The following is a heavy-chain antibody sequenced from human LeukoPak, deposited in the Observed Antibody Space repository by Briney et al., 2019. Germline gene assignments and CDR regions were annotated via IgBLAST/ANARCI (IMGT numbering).Heavy chain of an antibody. D-gene: IGHD6-13*01. J-gene: IGHJ5*02. V-gene: IGHV1-46*01. CDR1: GYTFTSYY. CDR2: INPSGGRT. CDR3: ARGDGEAASLWENWFDP. Sequence: ASVKVSCKASGYTFTSYYIHWVRQGPGQGLECMGIINPSGGRTSYAQKFQGRVTMTRDMSTSTVYMELSSLRSEDTAIYYCARGDGEAASLWENWFDPWGQGTLVTVSS.